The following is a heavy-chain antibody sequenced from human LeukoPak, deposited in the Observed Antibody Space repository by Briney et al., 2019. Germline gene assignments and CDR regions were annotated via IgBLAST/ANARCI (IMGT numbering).Heavy chain of an antibody. CDR3: ARGYYSGGGCSVLDAFDG. CDR2: INPSGGST. V-gene: IGHV1-46*01. Sequence: ASVKVSCKTSGYTFTNYYIHWVRRAPGQGLEWMGKINPSGGSTSYPQKFQGRVTMTRDKSTTTVYMEMSTLRSEDTAIYYCARGYYSGGGCSVLDAFDGWGQGTMVTVSS. D-gene: IGHD2-15*01. CDR1: GYTFTNYY. J-gene: IGHJ3*01.